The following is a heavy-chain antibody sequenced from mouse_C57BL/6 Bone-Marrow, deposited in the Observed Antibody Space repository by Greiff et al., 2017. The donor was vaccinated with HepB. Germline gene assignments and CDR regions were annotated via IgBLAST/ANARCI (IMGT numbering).Heavy chain of an antibody. CDR1: GFTFSDYG. Sequence: VKLQESGGGLVQPGGSLKLSCAASGFTFSDYGMAWVRQAPRKGPEWVAFISNLAYSIYYADTVTGRFTISRENAKNTLYLEMSSLRSEDTAMYYCARQDYYGSSHWYFDVWGTGTTVTVSS. D-gene: IGHD1-1*01. V-gene: IGHV5-15*01. J-gene: IGHJ1*03. CDR2: ISNLAYSI. CDR3: ARQDYYGSSHWYFDV.